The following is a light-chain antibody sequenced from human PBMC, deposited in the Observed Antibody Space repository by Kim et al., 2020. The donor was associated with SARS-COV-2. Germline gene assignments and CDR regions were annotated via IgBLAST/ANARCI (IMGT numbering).Light chain of an antibody. CDR1: QSISTW. V-gene: IGKV1-5*03. CDR2: KAS. J-gene: IGKJ2*01. CDR3: QQYNSYSYT. Sequence: ASVGDRVTIACRASQSISTWLAWYQQKPGKAPKLLIYKASSLESGVPSRFTGSGSGTEFTLTISSLQPDDFATYYCQQYNSYSYTFGQGTKLEI.